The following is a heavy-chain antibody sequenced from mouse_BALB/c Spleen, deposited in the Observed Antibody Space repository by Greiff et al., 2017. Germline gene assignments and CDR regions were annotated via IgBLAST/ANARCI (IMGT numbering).Heavy chain of an antibody. J-gene: IGHJ1*01. CDR1: GYSITSDYA. CDR2: ISYSGST. Sequence: EVQLQESGPGLVKPSQSLSLTCTVTGYSITSDYAWNWIRQFPGNTLEWMGYISYSGSTSYNPSLKSRISITRDTSKNQFFLQLNSVTTEDTATYYCARFYYGLDWYFDVWGAGTTVTVSS. D-gene: IGHD2-1*01. V-gene: IGHV3-2*02. CDR3: ARFYYGLDWYFDV.